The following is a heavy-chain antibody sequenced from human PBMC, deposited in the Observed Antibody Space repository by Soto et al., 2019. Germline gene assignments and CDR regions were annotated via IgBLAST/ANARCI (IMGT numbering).Heavy chain of an antibody. J-gene: IGHJ6*02. Sequence: EVQLVASGGGLVQPGESLRLSCVASGFTLGTYWMSWARQAPGKGLEWLASIKQDGSEEFSVDSVKGRFTISRDNAKNSLFLQLNSLRGEDTGVYYCARDRGHGYYGQESCGLDVCGQGTTVTGSS. D-gene: IGHD1-26*01. CDR3: ARDRGHGYYGQESCGLDV. CDR1: GFTLGTYW. V-gene: IGHV3-7*05. CDR2: IKQDGSEE.